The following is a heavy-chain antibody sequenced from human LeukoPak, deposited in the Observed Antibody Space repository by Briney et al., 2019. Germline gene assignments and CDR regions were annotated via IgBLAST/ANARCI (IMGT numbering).Heavy chain of an antibody. CDR3: ARDHTDYYDSSGYYRDFDY. J-gene: IGHJ4*02. CDR2: IYTSGST. CDR1: GGSISSYY. Sequence: PSETLPLTCTVSGGSISSYYWSWIRQPAGKGLEWIGRIYTSGSTNYNPSLKSRVTMSVDTSKNQFSLKLSSVTAADTAVYYCARDHTDYYDSSGYYRDFDYWGQGTLVTVSS. D-gene: IGHD3-22*01. V-gene: IGHV4-4*07.